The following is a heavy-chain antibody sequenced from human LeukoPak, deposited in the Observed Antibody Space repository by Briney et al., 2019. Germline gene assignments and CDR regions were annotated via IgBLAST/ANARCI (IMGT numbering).Heavy chain of an antibody. CDR3: ASFTMIVVRDWWFDP. Sequence: GGSLRLSCAASGFTFSSYAAHWVRQAPGKGLEWVAVISYDGSNKYYADSVKGRFTISRDNSKNTLYLQMNSLRAEDTAVYYGASFTMIVVRDWWFDPWGRGTLVTVSS. D-gene: IGHD3-22*01. CDR2: ISYDGSNK. CDR1: GFTFSSYA. V-gene: IGHV3-30-3*01. J-gene: IGHJ5*02.